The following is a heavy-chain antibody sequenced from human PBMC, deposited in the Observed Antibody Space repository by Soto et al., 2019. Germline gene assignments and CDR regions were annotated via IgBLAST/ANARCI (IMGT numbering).Heavy chain of an antibody. CDR2: IIPIFGTA. V-gene: IGHV1-69*13. J-gene: IGHJ5*02. CDR1: GGTFSSYA. D-gene: IGHD1-26*01. Sequence: ASVKVSCKASGGTFSSYAISWVRQAPGQGLEWMGGIIPIFGTANYAQKFQGRVTITADESTSTAYMELSSLRAEDTAVYYCARGSEQGNWFDPWGQGTLVTVSS. CDR3: ARGSEQGNWFDP.